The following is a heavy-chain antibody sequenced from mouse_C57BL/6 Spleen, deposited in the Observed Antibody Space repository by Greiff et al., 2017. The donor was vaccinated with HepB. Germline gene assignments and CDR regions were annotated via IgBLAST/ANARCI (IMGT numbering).Heavy chain of an antibody. V-gene: IGHV1-18*01. D-gene: IGHD1-1*01. J-gene: IGHJ2*01. CDR3: ARFYYYGRGYFDY. CDR1: GYTFTDYN. Sequence: VQLQQSGPELVKPGASVKIPCKASGYTFTDYNMDWVKQSHGKSLEWIGDINPNNGGTIYNQKFKGKATLTVDKSSSTAYMELRSLTSEDTAVYYCARFYYYGRGYFDYWGQGTTLTVSS. CDR2: INPNNGGT.